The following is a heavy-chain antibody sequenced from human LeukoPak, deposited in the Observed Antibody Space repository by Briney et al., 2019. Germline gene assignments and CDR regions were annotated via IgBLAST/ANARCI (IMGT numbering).Heavy chain of an antibody. D-gene: IGHD2-15*01. V-gene: IGHV4-59*08. Sequence: SETLSLTCTVSGXSISSYYWSWIRQPPGKGLEWIGYIYYSGSTNYNPSLKSRVTISVDTSKNQFSLKLSSVTAADTAVYYCARQYCSGGSCYSDYWGQGTLVTVSS. CDR3: ARQYCSGGSCYSDY. J-gene: IGHJ4*02. CDR1: GXSISSYY. CDR2: IYYSGST.